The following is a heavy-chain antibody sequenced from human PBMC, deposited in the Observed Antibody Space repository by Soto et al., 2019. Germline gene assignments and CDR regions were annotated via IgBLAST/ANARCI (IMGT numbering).Heavy chain of an antibody. CDR1: GYTFTTYW. V-gene: IGHV5-51*01. D-gene: IGHD3-10*01. Sequence: PGESLKISCKASGYTFTTYWIGWVRQRPGKGLEWMGIIYSGXXXXXXXXXXEGQVTISADTSLSTAYLQWGSLKASDTAMYYCARQYGSGSFDYWGQGTLVTVSS. J-gene: IGHJ4*02. CDR2: IYSGXXXX. CDR3: ARQYGSGSFDY.